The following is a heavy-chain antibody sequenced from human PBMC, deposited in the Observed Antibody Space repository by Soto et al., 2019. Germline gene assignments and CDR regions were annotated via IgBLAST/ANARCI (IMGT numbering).Heavy chain of an antibody. D-gene: IGHD4-17*01. J-gene: IGHJ6*04. V-gene: IGHV3-23*01. CDR3: AKDLTVPGEAV. Sequence: GGSLRLSCAASGFTITSYAMSLVRQAPGKGLEWVAGFSGRGGSTYYADCVKGRFTVSRDNSKNTLFLQMSSLSAEDTAVYYCAKDLTVPGEAVWGRGTTVTVSS. CDR2: FSGRGGST. CDR1: GFTITSYA.